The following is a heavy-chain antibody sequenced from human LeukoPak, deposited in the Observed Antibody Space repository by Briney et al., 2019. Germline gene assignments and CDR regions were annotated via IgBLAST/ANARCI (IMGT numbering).Heavy chain of an antibody. J-gene: IGHJ5*02. CDR2: ISSSSSYI. D-gene: IGHD3-22*01. CDR1: GFTFIRDS. V-gene: IGHV3-21*01. Sequence: GGSLRLSCAAAGFTFIRDSMNWVRQAPGKGLEWVSSISSSSSYIYYADSVKGRFTISRDNAKNSLYLQMNSLRAEDTAVYYCARDYYDSIGYHLRCFDPWGQGTLVTVSS. CDR3: ARDYYDSIGYHLRCFDP.